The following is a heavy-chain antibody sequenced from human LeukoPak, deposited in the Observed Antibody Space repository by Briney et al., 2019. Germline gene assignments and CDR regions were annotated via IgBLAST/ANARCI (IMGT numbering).Heavy chain of an antibody. CDR2: IWYDGSNK. Sequence: GGSLRLSCAASGFTFSSYGMHWVRQAPGKGLEWAAVIWYDGSNKYYADSVKGRFTISRDNSKNTQYLQMNSLRAEDTAVYYCARVSGTTGNYYYYGMDVWGQGTTVTVSS. V-gene: IGHV3-33*01. D-gene: IGHD1-1*01. J-gene: IGHJ6*02. CDR1: GFTFSSYG. CDR3: ARVSGTTGNYYYYGMDV.